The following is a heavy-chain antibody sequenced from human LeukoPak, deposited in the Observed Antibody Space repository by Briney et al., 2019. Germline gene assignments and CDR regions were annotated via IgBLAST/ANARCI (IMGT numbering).Heavy chain of an antibody. D-gene: IGHD2/OR15-2a*01. CDR1: GFTFTSYA. CDR2: VSSSSSKI. Sequence: GGSLRLSCTVSGFTFTSYAMNWVRQAPGKGLEWVSYVSSSSSKIDYADSVKGRFTISRDNAKNSLYLQMNSLTAEDTAVYYCVRDRSLGSQYYYYIDVWGKGTTVTVPS. J-gene: IGHJ6*03. V-gene: IGHV3-48*04. CDR3: VRDRSLGSQYYYYIDV.